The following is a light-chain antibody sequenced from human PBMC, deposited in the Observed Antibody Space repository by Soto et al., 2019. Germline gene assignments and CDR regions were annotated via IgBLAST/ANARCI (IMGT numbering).Light chain of an antibody. J-gene: IGKJ4*01. CDR3: QQYIRWPLT. V-gene: IGKV3-15*01. Sequence: IVMTQSPSTLSVSAGERTTLSCRASQNVRSNLGWYQQKPGQAPSLLIYGASTRASGIPARFSGSGSGTEFTLTISSLQSEDFAVYCCQQYIRWPLTFGGGTKVDIK. CDR1: QNVRSN. CDR2: GAS.